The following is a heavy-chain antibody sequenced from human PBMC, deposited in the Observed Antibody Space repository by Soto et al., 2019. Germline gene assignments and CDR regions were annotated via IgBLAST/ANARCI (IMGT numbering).Heavy chain of an antibody. CDR2: IIASNGEA. Sequence: VSVKVSCKASGGTFSSYTISWVRQAPGHRLEWLGWIIASNGEASYAQKFQDRVTITRDTSASTTYMELSSLRSEDSSVYYCARDYRSSWDYWGQGTQVTVSS. D-gene: IGHD6-13*01. CDR1: GGTFSSYT. J-gene: IGHJ4*02. V-gene: IGHV1-3*01. CDR3: ARDYRSSWDY.